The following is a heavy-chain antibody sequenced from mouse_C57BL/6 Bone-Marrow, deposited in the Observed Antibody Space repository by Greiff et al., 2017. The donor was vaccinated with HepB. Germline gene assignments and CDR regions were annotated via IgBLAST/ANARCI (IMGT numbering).Heavy chain of an antibody. CDR2: ISDGGSYT. V-gene: IGHV5-4*01. CDR3: ARDPFYYFDY. Sequence: EVHLVESGGGLVKPGGSLKLSCAASGFTFSSYAMSWVRQTPEKRLEWVATISDGGSYTYYPDNVKGRFTISRDNAKNNLYLQMSHLKSEDTAMYYCARDPFYYFDYWGQGTTLTVSS. J-gene: IGHJ2*01. CDR1: GFTFSSYA.